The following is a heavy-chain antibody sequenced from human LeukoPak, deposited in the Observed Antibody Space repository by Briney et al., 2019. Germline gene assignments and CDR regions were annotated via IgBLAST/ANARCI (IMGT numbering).Heavy chain of an antibody. CDR3: ARDVGYCSGGSCYKDY. J-gene: IGHJ4*02. CDR2: INPNSGGT. D-gene: IGHD2-15*01. CDR1: GYTFTGYY. Sequence: ASVKVSCKASGYTFTGYYMHWVRQAPGQGLEWMGWINPNSGGTNYAQKLQGRVTMTTDTSTSTAYMELRSLRSDDTAVYYCARDVGYCSGGSCYKDYWGQGTLVTVSS. V-gene: IGHV1-2*02.